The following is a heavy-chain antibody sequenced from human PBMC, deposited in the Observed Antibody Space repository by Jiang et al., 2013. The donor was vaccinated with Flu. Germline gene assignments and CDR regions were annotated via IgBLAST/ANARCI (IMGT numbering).Heavy chain of an antibody. CDR2: ISSTGSYI. CDR1: GITFSSYT. Sequence: QLLESGGGLVKPGGSLRLSCAASGITFSSYTMDWVRQAPGKGLEWVSSISSTGSYIYYADSVKGRFTISRDNAKNSLYLQMNSLRAEDTAVYYCSGDNYYDISAQGPWGQGTLVTVSS. CDR3: SGDNYYDISAQGP. D-gene: IGHD3-22*01. V-gene: IGHV3-21*01. J-gene: IGHJ5*02.